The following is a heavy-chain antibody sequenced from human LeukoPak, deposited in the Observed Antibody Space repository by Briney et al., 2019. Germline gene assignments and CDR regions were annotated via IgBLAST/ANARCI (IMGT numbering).Heavy chain of an antibody. J-gene: IGHJ4*02. CDR2: IRYDGSNK. CDR3: ARLYDYVWGSYRQPFDY. Sequence: PGGSLRLSCAASGFTFSSYGMHWVRQAPGKGLEWVAFIRYDGSNKYYVGSVKGRFTISRDNSKNTLYLQMNSLRAEDTAVYYCARLYDYVWGSYRQPFDYWGQGTLVTVSS. D-gene: IGHD3-16*02. V-gene: IGHV3-30*02. CDR1: GFTFSSYG.